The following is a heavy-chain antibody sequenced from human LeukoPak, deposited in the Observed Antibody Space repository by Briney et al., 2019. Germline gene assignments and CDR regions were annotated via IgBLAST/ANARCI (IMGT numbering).Heavy chain of an antibody. Sequence: GSLRLSRAAPGFNFADYTTSWVPQAPGTGLEWHSGINWNGGCTGYADAVKGRFSTSRDNAKNSLYLQMNSLRAEDTALYYCATGYGSGSYYNELDFWGQGTLVTVSS. CDR1: GFNFADYT. J-gene: IGHJ4*02. CDR2: INWNGGCT. D-gene: IGHD3-10*01. V-gene: IGHV3-20*04. CDR3: ATGYGSGSYYNELDF.